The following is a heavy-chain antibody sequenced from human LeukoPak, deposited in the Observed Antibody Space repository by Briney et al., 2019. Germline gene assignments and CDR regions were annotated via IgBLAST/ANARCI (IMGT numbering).Heavy chain of an antibody. V-gene: IGHV4-34*01. Sequence: SETLSLTCAVYGGSFSGYYWSWIRQPPGKGLEWIGEINHSGSTNYNPSLKSRVTISVDTSKNQFSLKLSSVTAADTAVYYCARTGIALSRKKTKAPVAAAGRRVPERYFDYWGQGTLVTVSS. J-gene: IGHJ4*02. CDR2: INHSGST. CDR3: ARTGIALSRKKTKAPVAAAGRRVPERYFDY. CDR1: GGSFSGYY. D-gene: IGHD6-13*01.